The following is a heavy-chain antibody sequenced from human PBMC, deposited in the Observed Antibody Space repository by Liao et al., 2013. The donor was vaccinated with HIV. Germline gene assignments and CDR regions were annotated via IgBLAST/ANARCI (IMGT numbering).Heavy chain of an antibody. V-gene: IGHV4-61*02. CDR2: IYTTGST. CDR3: ARGKGYSSSWFDYYYYMDV. CDR1: GGSISSGSYY. D-gene: IGHD6-13*01. Sequence: QLQLQESGSGLVKPSQTLSLTCAVSGGSISSGSYYWSWIRQPAGKGLEWIGRIYTTGSTNYNPSLKSRVTISLDTSKNQFSLKLSSVTAADTAVYYCARGKGYSSSWFDYYYYMDVWGKGTTVTVSS. J-gene: IGHJ6*03.